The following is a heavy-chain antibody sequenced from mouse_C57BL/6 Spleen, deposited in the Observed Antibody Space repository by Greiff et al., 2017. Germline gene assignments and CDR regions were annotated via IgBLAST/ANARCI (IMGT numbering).Heavy chain of an antibody. CDR1: GYSITSGYY. D-gene: IGHD2-1*01. CDR3: ASLGNYEAYYFDY. CDR2: ISYDGSN. J-gene: IGHJ2*01. V-gene: IGHV3-6*01. Sequence: EVQVVESGPGLVKPSQSLSLTCSVTGYSITSGYYWNWIRQFPGNKLEWMGYISYDGSNNYNPSLKNRISITRDTSKNQFFLKLNSVTTEDTATYYCASLGNYEAYYFDYWGQGTTLPVSS.